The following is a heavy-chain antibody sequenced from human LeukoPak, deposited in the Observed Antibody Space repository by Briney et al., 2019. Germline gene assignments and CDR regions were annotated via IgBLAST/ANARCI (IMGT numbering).Heavy chain of an antibody. V-gene: IGHV4-39*01. J-gene: IGHJ3*02. Sequence: PSETLSLTCTVSGGSISSSSYYWGWIRQPPGKGLEWIGSIYYSGSTYYNPSLKSRVTISVDTSKNQFSLKLSSVTAADTAVYYCARAVALKVVPAAYLFDIWGQGTMVTVSS. CDR1: GGSISSSSYY. D-gene: IGHD2-2*01. CDR3: ARAVALKVVPAAYLFDI. CDR2: IYYSGST.